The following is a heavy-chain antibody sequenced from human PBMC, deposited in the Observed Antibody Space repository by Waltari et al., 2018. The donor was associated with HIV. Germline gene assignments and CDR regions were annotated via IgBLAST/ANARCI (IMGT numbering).Heavy chain of an antibody. V-gene: IGHV4-39*01. CDR2: IYYSGST. J-gene: IGHJ4*02. CDR1: GGSISSSSYY. D-gene: IGHD5-12*01. CDR3: ARRGVAFDY. Sequence: QLQLQESGPGLVKPSETLSLTCTVSGGSISSSSYYWGWIRQHPGKGLEWIGSIYYSGSTYYNPSRKSRVTISVDTSKNQFSLKLSSVTAADTAVYYCARRGVAFDYWGQGTLVTVSS.